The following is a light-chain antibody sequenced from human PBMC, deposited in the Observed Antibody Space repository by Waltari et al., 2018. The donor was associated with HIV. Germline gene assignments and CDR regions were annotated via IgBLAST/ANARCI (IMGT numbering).Light chain of an antibody. J-gene: IGLJ1*01. CDR1: QLGEKY. Sequence: SYELTQPPSVSVSPGQTATISCSGDQLGEKYVCWYQQRPGQSPVLVIYQDSKRPSGIPGRCSGSNSGNTATLTISGTQAMDEADYFCQAWDSSTYVFGPGTKVTVL. V-gene: IGLV3-1*01. CDR2: QDS. CDR3: QAWDSSTYV.